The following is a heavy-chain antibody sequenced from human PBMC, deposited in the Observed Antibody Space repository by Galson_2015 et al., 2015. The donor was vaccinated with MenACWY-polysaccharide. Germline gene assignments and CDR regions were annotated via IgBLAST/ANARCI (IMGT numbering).Heavy chain of an antibody. Sequence: SLRLSCAASGFTFTGYAMSWVRQAPGKGLGWVSAIRSSGTNTYYADSVKGRFTISRDNSKNTLYLQMNSLRAEDTAVYYCAKDSTDFWSVAGRFDHWGQGTLVTVSS. V-gene: IGHV3-23*01. D-gene: IGHD3-3*01. CDR1: GFTFTGYA. CDR3: AKDSTDFWSVAGRFDH. CDR2: IRSSGTNT. J-gene: IGHJ5*02.